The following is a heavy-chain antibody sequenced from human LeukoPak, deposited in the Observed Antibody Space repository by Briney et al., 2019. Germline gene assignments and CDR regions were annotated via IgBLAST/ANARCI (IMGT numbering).Heavy chain of an antibody. D-gene: IGHD3-10*01. CDR1: GFTFSNAW. CDR2: IMSKIDGGTT. Sequence: GGSLRLSCAASGFTFSNAWMSWVRQAPGKGLEWVGRIMSKIDGGTTAYPAPVKGRFTISRDDSKNTLYLQMKGLETEDTAVYYCTTASVTMVRGVINPDAFDVWGLGTMVIVSS. V-gene: IGHV3-15*01. J-gene: IGHJ3*01. CDR3: TTASVTMVRGVINPDAFDV.